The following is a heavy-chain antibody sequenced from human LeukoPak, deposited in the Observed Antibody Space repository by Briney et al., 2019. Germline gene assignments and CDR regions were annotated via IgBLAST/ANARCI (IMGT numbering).Heavy chain of an antibody. Sequence: PSETLSLTCTVSGYSISSGYYWGWIRQPPGKGLEWIGNIYHSGSTYYNPSLKSRVTISVDTSKNQFSVKLRSVTAADTAVYYCARGGDTSGHYYFEYFQHWGQGTLVTVSS. V-gene: IGHV4-38-2*02. CDR2: IYHSGST. CDR3: ARGGDTSGHYYFEYFQH. D-gene: IGHD3-22*01. J-gene: IGHJ1*01. CDR1: GYSISSGYY.